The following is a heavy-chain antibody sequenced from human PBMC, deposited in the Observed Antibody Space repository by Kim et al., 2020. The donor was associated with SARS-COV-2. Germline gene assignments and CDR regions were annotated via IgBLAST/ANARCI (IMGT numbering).Heavy chain of an antibody. CDR3: ARVTTGTFDY. Sequence: SHSVKGRFTISRDNSKNTLFLEISSLSSADTALYYCARVTTGTFDYWGQGTLVTVSS. V-gene: IGHV3-30*15. J-gene: IGHJ4*02. D-gene: IGHD1-1*01.